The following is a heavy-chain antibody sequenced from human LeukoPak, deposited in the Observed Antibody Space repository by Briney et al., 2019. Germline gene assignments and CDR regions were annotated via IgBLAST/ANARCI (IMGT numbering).Heavy chain of an antibody. Sequence: ASVKVSCKASGYTFTGYYIHWVRQAPGQGLEWMGWINPNSGGADYAQKFQGRVTMTRDTSISTAYMELSRLRSDDTAVYYCARDVGEYCSSVSCYASNYWGQGTLATVSS. CDR2: INPNSGGA. V-gene: IGHV1-2*02. CDR1: GYTFTGYY. CDR3: ARDVGEYCSSVSCYASNY. D-gene: IGHD2-2*01. J-gene: IGHJ4*02.